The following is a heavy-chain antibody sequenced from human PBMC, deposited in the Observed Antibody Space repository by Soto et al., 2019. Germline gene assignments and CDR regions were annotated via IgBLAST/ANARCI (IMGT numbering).Heavy chain of an antibody. CDR2: IYWDDDK. V-gene: IGHV2-5*02. D-gene: IGHD4-4*01. Sequence: QITLKESGPTLVKPTQTLTLTCTFSGFSLSTSGVRVGWIRQPPGKALEWLALIYWDDDKRYSPSLKSRLTNTKDTSKNQVVLTMTNMDPVDTATYYCAHMTVEMATVFYWGQGILVTVSS. CDR1: GFSLSTSGVR. CDR3: AHMTVEMATVFY. J-gene: IGHJ4*02.